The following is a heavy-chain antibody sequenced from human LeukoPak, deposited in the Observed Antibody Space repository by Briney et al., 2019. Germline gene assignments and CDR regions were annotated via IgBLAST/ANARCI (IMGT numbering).Heavy chain of an antibody. CDR2: INPSGGST. CDR3: ASRGRGYSGYAPVFDYYYYDYMDV. D-gene: IGHD5-12*01. Sequence: ASVKVSCKASGYTFTSYYMHWVRQAPGQGLEWMGIINPSGGSTSYAQKFQGRVTMTRDTSTSTVYMELSSLRSDDTAVYYCASRGRGYSGYAPVFDYYYYDYMDVWGKGTTVTVSS. J-gene: IGHJ6*03. CDR1: GYTFTSYY. V-gene: IGHV1-46*01.